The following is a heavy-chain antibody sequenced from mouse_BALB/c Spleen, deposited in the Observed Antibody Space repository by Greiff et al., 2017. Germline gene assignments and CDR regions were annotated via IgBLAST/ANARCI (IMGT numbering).Heavy chain of an antibody. CDR2: IRSKSNNYAT. Sequence: EVKLVESGGGLVQPKGSLKLSCAASGFTFNTYAMNWVRQAPGKGLEWVARIRSKSNNYATYYADSVKDRFTISRDDSQSMLYLQMNNLKTEDTAMYYCVRHRNYGSWWYFDVWGAGTTVTVSS. V-gene: IGHV10-1*02. J-gene: IGHJ1*01. CDR1: GFTFNTYA. D-gene: IGHD1-1*01. CDR3: VRHRNYGSWWYFDV.